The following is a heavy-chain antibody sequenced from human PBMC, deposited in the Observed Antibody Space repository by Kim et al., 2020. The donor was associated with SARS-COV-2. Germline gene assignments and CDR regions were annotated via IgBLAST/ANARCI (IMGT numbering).Heavy chain of an antibody. J-gene: IGHJ4*02. CDR1: GGSISSGGYY. CDR2: IYYSGST. CDR3: ARVGLAVVATTFDY. V-gene: IGHV4-31*03. Sequence: SETLSLTCTVSGGSISSGGYYWSWIRQHPGKGLEWIGYIYYSGSTYYNPSLKSRVTISVDTSKNQFSLKLSSVTAADTAVYYCARVGLAVVATTFDYWGQGTLVTVSS. D-gene: IGHD5-12*01.